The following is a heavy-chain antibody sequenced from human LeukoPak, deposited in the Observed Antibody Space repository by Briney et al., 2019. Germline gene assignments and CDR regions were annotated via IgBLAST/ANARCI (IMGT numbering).Heavy chain of an antibody. Sequence: ASVKVSCKASGYTFTVYYMHWVRQAPGQGLEWMGWINPNSGGTNYAQKFQGRVTMTRDTSISTAYMELSGLRSDDTAVCYCARDLGTPYYFDYWGQGTLVTVSS. D-gene: IGHD7-27*01. J-gene: IGHJ4*02. CDR3: ARDLGTPYYFDY. CDR1: GYTFTVYY. CDR2: INPNSGGT. V-gene: IGHV1-2*02.